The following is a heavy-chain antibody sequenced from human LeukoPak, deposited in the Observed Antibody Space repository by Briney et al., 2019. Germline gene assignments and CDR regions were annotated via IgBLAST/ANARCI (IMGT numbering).Heavy chain of an antibody. V-gene: IGHV3-7*04. Sequence: GGSLRLSCAASGFIFSNDWMSWVGQAPGKGLEWVAGMNQDGSHKNYVDSVKGRFTISRDNAKDSLYLQMNSLRADDTAVYYCAKGGGRPFDYWGQGTLVTVSS. CDR3: AKGGGRPFDY. D-gene: IGHD4-23*01. CDR1: GFIFSNDW. CDR2: MNQDGSHK. J-gene: IGHJ4*02.